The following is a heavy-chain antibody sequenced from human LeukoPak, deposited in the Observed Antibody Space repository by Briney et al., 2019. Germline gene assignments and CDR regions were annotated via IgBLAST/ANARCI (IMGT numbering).Heavy chain of an antibody. D-gene: IGHD3-10*01. Sequence: GGSLRLSCAASGFTFSSYEMNWVRQAPGKGLEWVSYIDSRGSTIHYADSVKGRFTISRDNAKNSLYLQMTSLRAEDTAVYYCARGKGVAHHYYVLDVWGQGTTVTVSS. CDR3: ARGKGVAHHYYVLDV. J-gene: IGHJ6*02. CDR1: GFTFSSYE. CDR2: IDSRGSTI. V-gene: IGHV3-48*03.